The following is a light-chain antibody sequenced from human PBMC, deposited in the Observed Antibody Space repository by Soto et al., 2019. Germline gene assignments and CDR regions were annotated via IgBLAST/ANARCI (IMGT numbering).Light chain of an antibody. CDR2: DAY. CDR3: QQYDKWPLT. V-gene: IGKV3-15*01. Sequence: EIEMTQSPATLSVSPGERSSLSCMASQSMRINLAWYQQKPGQARRLLIYDAYTRATGITARFSGSGSGTEFTLTISSLQSEDFAVYYCQQYDKWPLTFGGGTKVDIK. J-gene: IGKJ4*01. CDR1: QSMRIN.